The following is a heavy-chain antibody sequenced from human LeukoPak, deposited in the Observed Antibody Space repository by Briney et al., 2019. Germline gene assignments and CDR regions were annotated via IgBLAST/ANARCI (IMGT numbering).Heavy chain of an antibody. D-gene: IGHD3-3*01. Sequence: EASVKVSCKASGYTFTRYDINWVRQATGQGLEWMGWMNPNSGNTGYAQKFQDRVTITRDTSMSTAYMELSSLRSEDTAVYYCARAERRSYDFWGDQHYYYMDVWGEGTTVTVSS. V-gene: IGHV1-8*03. CDR3: ARAERRSYDFWGDQHYYYMDV. CDR1: GYTFTRYD. CDR2: MNPNSGNT. J-gene: IGHJ6*03.